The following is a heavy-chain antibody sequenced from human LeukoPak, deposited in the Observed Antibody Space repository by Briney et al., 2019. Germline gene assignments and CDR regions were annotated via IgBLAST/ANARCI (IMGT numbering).Heavy chain of an antibody. CDR3: ARIEVIGSTRYFDY. CDR2: IYYVGNT. V-gene: IGHV4-31*03. Sequence: SQTLSLTCTASGGSISSGGNYWSWLRQLPGKGLEWLGYIYYVGNTNYNPSLKSRLSMSVDTSKNQFSLSLTSVTAADTAVYYCARIEVIGSTRYFDYWGQGAMVSVSA. CDR1: GGSISSGGNY. J-gene: IGHJ4*02. D-gene: IGHD3-16*02.